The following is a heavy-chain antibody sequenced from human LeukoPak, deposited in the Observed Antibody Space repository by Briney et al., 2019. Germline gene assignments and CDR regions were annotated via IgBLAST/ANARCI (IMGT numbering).Heavy chain of an antibody. CDR1: GSAFSIYS. D-gene: IGHD1-7*01. CDR2: IIPIFGTA. Sequence: GASVKVSCKATGSAFSIYSISCLRQAPGQGLEWMGRIIPIFGTANYAQKFQGRVTITADKSTSTAYMELSSLRSEATAVYYCERDLRGGAGTTLGAAFDIWGQGTMVTVSS. J-gene: IGHJ3*02. V-gene: IGHV1-69*08. CDR3: ERDLRGGAGTTLGAAFDI.